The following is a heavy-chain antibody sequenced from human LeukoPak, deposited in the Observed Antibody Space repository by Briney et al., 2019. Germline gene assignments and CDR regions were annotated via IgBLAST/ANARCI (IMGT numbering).Heavy chain of an antibody. CDR2: ISSSSSYI. CDR1: GFTFSSYS. CDR3: ASFSWPNEYFQH. V-gene: IGHV3-21*01. Sequence: GGSLRLSCAASGFTFSSYSMNWVRQAPGKGLEGVSSISSSSSYIYYADSVKGRFTISRDNAKNSLYLQMNSLRAEDTAVYYCASFSWPNEYFQHWGQGTLVTVSS. J-gene: IGHJ1*01. D-gene: IGHD6-13*01.